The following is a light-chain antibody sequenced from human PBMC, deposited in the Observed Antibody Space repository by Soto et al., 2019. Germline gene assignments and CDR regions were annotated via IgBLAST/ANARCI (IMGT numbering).Light chain of an antibody. CDR2: AAS. Sequence: DIQMTQSPSSVSASVGDRVTMTCRASQGINSWLAWYQQKPGKAPKLLIYAASNLQSGVPSRFSGGGSGTDFTLTISSLQPEDFATYYCQQANSFPWTFGQGTKVDIK. CDR1: QGINSW. J-gene: IGKJ1*01. CDR3: QQANSFPWT. V-gene: IGKV1-12*01.